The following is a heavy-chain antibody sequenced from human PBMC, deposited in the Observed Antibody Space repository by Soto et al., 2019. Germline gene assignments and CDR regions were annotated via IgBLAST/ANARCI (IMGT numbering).Heavy chain of an antibody. CDR3: ARDYDFWSGYYIGYYYYGMDV. D-gene: IGHD3-3*01. Sequence: GGSLRLSWAASGFTFSSYSMNWVRQAPGKGLEWVSSISSSSSYIYYADSVKGRFTISRDNAKNSLYLQMNSLRAEDTAVYYCARDYDFWSGYYIGYYYYGMDVWGQGTTVTVSS. CDR1: GFTFSSYS. CDR2: ISSSSSYI. V-gene: IGHV3-21*01. J-gene: IGHJ6*02.